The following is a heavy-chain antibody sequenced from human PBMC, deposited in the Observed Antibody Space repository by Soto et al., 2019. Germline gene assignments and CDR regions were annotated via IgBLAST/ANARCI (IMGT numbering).Heavy chain of an antibody. CDR3: ARDRYSSGWYDFDY. D-gene: IGHD6-19*01. J-gene: IGHJ4*02. CDR2: IWYDGSNK. Sequence: QVQLVESGGGVVQPGRSLRLSCAAYGFTFSSYGMHWVRQAPGKGLEWVAVIWYDGSNKYYADSVKGRFTISRDNSKNTLYLQMNSLRAEDTAVYYCARDRYSSGWYDFDYWGQGTLVTVSP. V-gene: IGHV3-33*01. CDR1: GFTFSSYG.